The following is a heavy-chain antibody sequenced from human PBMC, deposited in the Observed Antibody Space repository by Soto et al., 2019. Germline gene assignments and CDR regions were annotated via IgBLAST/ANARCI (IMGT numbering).Heavy chain of an antibody. D-gene: IGHD3-10*01. J-gene: IGHJ6*02. CDR2: IYHSGST. CDR3: ARVGGYGMDV. V-gene: IGHV4-38-2*01. Sequence: SETLSLTCAVSGYSISSGYYWGWIRQPPGKGLEWIGSIYHSGSTYDNPSLKSRVTISVDTSKNQFSLKLSSVTAADTAVYYCARVGGYGMDVWGQGTTVTVSS. CDR1: GYSISSGYY.